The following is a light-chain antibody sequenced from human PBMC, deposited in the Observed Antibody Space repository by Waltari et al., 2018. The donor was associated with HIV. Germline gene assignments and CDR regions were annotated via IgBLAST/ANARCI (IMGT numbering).Light chain of an antibody. CDR3: QVWDSSSDHWV. CDR1: NIGSKS. CDR2: DDS. J-gene: IGLJ3*02. V-gene: IGLV3-21*04. Sequence: SYVLTQPPSVSVAPGKTARITCGGNNIGSKSVHWYQQQPGQAPVLVIYDDSDRPSGIPGRVSGSNAGNTATLTISRVEAGDEADYYCQVWDSSSDHWVFGGGTKLTVL.